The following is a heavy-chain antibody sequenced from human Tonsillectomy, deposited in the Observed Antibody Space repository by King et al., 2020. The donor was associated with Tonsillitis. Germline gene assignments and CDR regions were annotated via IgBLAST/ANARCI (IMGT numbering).Heavy chain of an antibody. CDR2: IIPMLGIV. J-gene: IGHJ4*02. Sequence: QLVQSGAEVKKPGSSVKVSCKASGGTFSSYAISWVRQAPGQGLEWMGRIIPMLGIVNYAQKFQGRVTITADKSTSTAYMELSSLRSEDTAVYYCARGPPYDSSEVGLYWGQGTLVTVSS. D-gene: IGHD3-22*01. CDR3: ARGPPYDSSEVGLY. V-gene: IGHV1-69*09. CDR1: GGTFSSYA.